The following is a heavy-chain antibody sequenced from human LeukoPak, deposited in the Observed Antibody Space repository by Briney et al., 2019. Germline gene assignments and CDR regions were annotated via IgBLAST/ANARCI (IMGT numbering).Heavy chain of an antibody. D-gene: IGHD5-24*01. CDR3: ARGSPPTNYMDV. V-gene: IGHV1-69*05. J-gene: IGHJ6*03. Sequence: MGGIIPIFGTANYAQKFQGRVTITTDESTSTAYMELSSLRSEDTAVYYCARGSPPTNYMDVWGKGTXVTVSS. CDR2: IIPIFGTA.